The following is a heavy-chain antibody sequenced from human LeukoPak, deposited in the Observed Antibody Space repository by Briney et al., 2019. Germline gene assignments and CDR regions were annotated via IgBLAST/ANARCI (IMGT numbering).Heavy chain of an antibody. CDR2: ISGSGGST. V-gene: IGHV3-23*01. Sequence: GGSLRLSCAASGLTFSSYAMSWVRQAPGKGLEWVSAISGSGGSTYYADSVKGRFTISRDNSKNTLYLQMNSLRAEDTAVYYCANHETYYDSELDYWGQGTLVTVSS. J-gene: IGHJ4*02. CDR1: GLTFSSYA. CDR3: ANHETYYDSELDY. D-gene: IGHD3-22*01.